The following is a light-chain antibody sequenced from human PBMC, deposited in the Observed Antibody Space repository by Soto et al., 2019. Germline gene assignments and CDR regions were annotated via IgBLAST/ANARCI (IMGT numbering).Light chain of an antibody. J-gene: IGKJ1*01. CDR3: QHYYSILT. V-gene: IGKV4-1*01. CDR1: QSVLYSSNNKNC. CDR2: WAS. Sequence: DIVMTQSPDSLAVSLGERATINCKSSQSVLYSSNNKNCIAWYQQKTGQPPKLLISWASTRESGVPDRFSGRGSGTDFTLTISSLQAEDVAVYYCQHYYSILTFGQGTKVEIK.